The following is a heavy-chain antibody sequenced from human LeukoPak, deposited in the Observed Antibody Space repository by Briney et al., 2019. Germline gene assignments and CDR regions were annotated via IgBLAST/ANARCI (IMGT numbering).Heavy chain of an antibody. CDR3: ARGGASGYSYS. CDR1: GASISSYY. J-gene: IGHJ4*02. V-gene: IGHV4-59*12. D-gene: IGHD5-18*01. CDR2: VYYTVNA. Sequence: SETLSLTCTVSGASISSYYWSWILQPPGKGLEWIVYVYYTVNAKYNPSLKSRVNISVDASQNQFSLKLSSVTAADTAVYYCARGGASGYSYSWGQGTLVTVSS.